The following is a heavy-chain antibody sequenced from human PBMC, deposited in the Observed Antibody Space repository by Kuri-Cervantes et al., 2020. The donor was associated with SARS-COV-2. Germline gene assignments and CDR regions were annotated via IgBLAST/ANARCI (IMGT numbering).Heavy chain of an antibody. D-gene: IGHD3-10*01. CDR2: IYHSGST. CDR3: ARHAHYYGSGSYPRW. CDR1: GYSISSGYY. Sequence: GSLRLSCTVSGYSISSGYYWGWIRQPPGKGLEWIGSIYHSGSTYYNPSLKSRVTISVDTSKNQFSLKLSSVTAADTAVYYCARHAHYYGSGSYPRWWGQGTLVTVSS. V-gene: IGHV4-38-2*02. J-gene: IGHJ4*02.